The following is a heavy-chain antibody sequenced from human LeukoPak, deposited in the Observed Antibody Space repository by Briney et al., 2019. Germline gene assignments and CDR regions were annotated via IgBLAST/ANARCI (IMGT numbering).Heavy chain of an antibody. CDR2: ISVRKGNT. V-gene: IGHV1-18*01. CDR1: GYTFTNYA. J-gene: IGHJ4*02. CDR3: ARGNDHGDCWIDY. Sequence: RASVKVSCQISGYTFTNYAISWMRQAPGQGLEWMGWISVRKGNTNYTQKLQDRVTMTTDTSTSTAYMERRSLTSDDTAVYYCARGNDHGDCWIDYWGQGTLVTVSS. D-gene: IGHD4-17*01.